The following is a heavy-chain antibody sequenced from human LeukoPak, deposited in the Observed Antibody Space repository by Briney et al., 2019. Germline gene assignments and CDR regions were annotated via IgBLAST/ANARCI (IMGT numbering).Heavy chain of an antibody. J-gene: IGHJ5*02. CDR3: ARPFLAAAGTGYWFDP. Sequence: SETLSLTCTVSGGSISSRSYYWGWIRQPPGKGLEWIGRIYYSGSTYYNPSLKSRVTISVDTSKNQFSLKLSSVTAADTAVYYCARPFLAAAGTGYWFDPWGQGTLVTVSS. V-gene: IGHV4-39*01. CDR2: IYYSGST. D-gene: IGHD6-13*01. CDR1: GGSISSRSYY.